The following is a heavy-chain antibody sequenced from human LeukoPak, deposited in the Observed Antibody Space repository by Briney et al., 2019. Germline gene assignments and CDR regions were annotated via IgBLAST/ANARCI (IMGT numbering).Heavy chain of an antibody. CDR2: IGDNGSDK. J-gene: IGHJ3*02. D-gene: IGHD3-22*01. Sequence: GGSLRLFCAASGFTFSSFGMHWVRRAPGKGLEWVAVIGDNGSDKYYADSVKGRFTISRDTSRNMLYLQMNSLRAEDTALFYCARASCYYDSSGGYAFDIWGQGTMVTVSS. CDR3: ARASCYYDSSGGYAFDI. V-gene: IGHV3-33*01. CDR1: GFTFSSFG.